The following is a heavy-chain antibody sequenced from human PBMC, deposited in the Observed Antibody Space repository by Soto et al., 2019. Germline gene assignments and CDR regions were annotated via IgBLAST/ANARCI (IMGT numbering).Heavy chain of an antibody. Sequence: QVQLVQSGAEVKKPGSSVKVSCKGSGGTFSTYAITWVRQAPGQGLEWMGGIIPMFGTADNAQKFQGRVTSNADECTPTAYRELSGLSSEDTAVYFCASGITYYYDSGNYKDPPHLDYWGQGSLVTVSS. J-gene: IGHJ4*02. V-gene: IGHV1-69*01. CDR2: IIPMFGTA. D-gene: IGHD3-22*01. CDR3: ASGITYYYDSGNYKDPPHLDY. CDR1: GGTFSTYA.